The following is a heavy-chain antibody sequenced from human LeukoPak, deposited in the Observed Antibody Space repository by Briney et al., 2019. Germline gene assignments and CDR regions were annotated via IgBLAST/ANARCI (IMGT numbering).Heavy chain of an antibody. D-gene: IGHD2-15*01. CDR3: ARYGVVAAIDY. Sequence: GGSLRLSCAASGFTFSDYYMSWIRQAPGKGLEWVSYISSSGSTIYYTDSVKGRFTISRDNAKNSLYLQMNTLRAEDTAVYYCARYGVVAAIDYWGQGTLVTVSS. CDR1: GFTFSDYY. J-gene: IGHJ4*02. CDR2: ISSSGSTI. V-gene: IGHV3-11*01.